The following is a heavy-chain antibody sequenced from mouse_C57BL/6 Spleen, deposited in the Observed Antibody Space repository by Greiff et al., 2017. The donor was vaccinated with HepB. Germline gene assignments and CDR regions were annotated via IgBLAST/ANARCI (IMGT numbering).Heavy chain of an antibody. CDR1: GYTFTSYW. Sequence: VQLQQSGAELVKPGASVKLSCKASGYTFTSYWMHWVKQRPGQGLEWIGMIHPNSGSTNYNEKFKSKATLTVDKSSSKAYMQLSSLTSEDSAVDYCARPWGNFAWFAYWGQGTLVTVSA. CDR2: IHPNSGST. J-gene: IGHJ3*01. V-gene: IGHV1-64*01. CDR3: ARPWGNFAWFAY. D-gene: IGHD2-1*01.